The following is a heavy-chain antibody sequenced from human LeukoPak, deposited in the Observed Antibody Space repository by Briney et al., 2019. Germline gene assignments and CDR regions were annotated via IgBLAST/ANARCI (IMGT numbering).Heavy chain of an antibody. CDR2: ISGSDGST. J-gene: IGHJ5*02. D-gene: IGHD6-6*01. Sequence: PGGSLRVSCAASGLSFNPHYINWVRQAPWKGLHWVSSISGSDGSTYYADSVKGRFTISRDNSKNTLYLQMNSLRAEDTAVYHCAKGKGYSSSSSDHWGQGTLVTVSS. CDR1: GLSFNPHY. CDR3: AKGKGYSSSSSDH. V-gene: IGHV3-23*01.